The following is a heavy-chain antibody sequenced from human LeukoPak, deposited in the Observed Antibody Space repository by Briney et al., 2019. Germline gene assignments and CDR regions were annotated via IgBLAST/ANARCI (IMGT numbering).Heavy chain of an antibody. Sequence: SETLSLTCTVSGGSISNYYWSWLRQPPGKGLEWIGYIYHTGSTGYNPSLKSRVTILVDTSKKQFSLKVNSVIVADTAVYYCARDPWDAAAQFELWGQGTLVTVSS. CDR2: IYHTGST. V-gene: IGHV4-59*01. CDR3: ARDPWDAAAQFEL. D-gene: IGHD6-13*01. J-gene: IGHJ1*01. CDR1: GGSISNYY.